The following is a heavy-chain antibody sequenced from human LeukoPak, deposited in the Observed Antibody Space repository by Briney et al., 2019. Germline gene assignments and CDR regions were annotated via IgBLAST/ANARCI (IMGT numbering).Heavy chain of an antibody. D-gene: IGHD2-21*02. CDR2: ISAAGDT. J-gene: IGHJ4*02. Sequence: GGSLRLSCAASGFAFSSYDMHWVRQATGKGLEWVSAISAAGDTYYLDSVKGRFTISRENAKNSLYLQMNSLRAGDTAVYYCVALGDRIYWGQGTLVTVSS. CDR3: VALGDRIY. CDR1: GFAFSSYD. V-gene: IGHV3-13*01.